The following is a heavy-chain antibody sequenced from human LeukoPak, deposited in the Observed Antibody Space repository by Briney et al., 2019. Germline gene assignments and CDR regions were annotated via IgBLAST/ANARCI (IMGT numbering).Heavy chain of an antibody. CDR1: GDSISTSSYY. Sequence: SETLSLTRSVSGDSISTSSYYWGWIRQPPGKGLAWIGTIYYSGSTYYNPSLTSRVTISVDTSKNQFSLKLSSVTAADTAVYYCARHKDYYYSYMDVWGKGTTVTISS. V-gene: IGHV4-39*01. CDR2: IYYSGST. J-gene: IGHJ6*03. CDR3: ARHKDYYYSYMDV.